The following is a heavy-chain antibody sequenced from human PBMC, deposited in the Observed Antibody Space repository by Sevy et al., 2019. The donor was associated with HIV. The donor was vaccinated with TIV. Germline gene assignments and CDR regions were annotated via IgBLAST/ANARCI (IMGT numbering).Heavy chain of an antibody. Sequence: GGSLRLSCPASGFTFSSYWMNWVRQAPGKGLEWVANIKEDGSDKYYVHSVKGRFTISRDNAQNSLYLEMNSLRAEDTAVYYCARWDVWGKGTTVTVSS. V-gene: IGHV3-7*01. CDR3: ARWDV. J-gene: IGHJ6*04. CDR2: IKEDGSDK. CDR1: GFTFSSYW.